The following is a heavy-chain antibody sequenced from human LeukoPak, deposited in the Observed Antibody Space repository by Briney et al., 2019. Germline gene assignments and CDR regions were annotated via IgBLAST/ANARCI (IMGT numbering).Heavy chain of an antibody. D-gene: IGHD6-13*01. J-gene: IGHJ4*02. CDR1: GFTFSRYS. CDR2: ISYDGSNK. Sequence: GGSLRLSCAASGFTFSRYSMNWVRQAPGKGLEWVAVISYDGSNKYYADSVKGRFTISRDNSKNTLYLQMNSLRAEDTAVYYCAREVTGIAAAGADYWGQGTLVTVSS. V-gene: IGHV3-30*03. CDR3: AREVTGIAAAGADY.